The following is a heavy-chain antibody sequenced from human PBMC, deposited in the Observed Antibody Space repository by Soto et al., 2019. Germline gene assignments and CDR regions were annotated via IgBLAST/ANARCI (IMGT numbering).Heavy chain of an antibody. CDR1: GFTFSSYA. Sequence: GGSLRLSCAASGFTFSSYAMSWVRQAPWKGLEWVSAISGSGGSTYYADSVKGRFTISRDNSKNTLYLQMNSLRAEDTAVYYCAKGSQGFLEWLLFDYWGQGTLVTVSS. CDR3: AKGSQGFLEWLLFDY. CDR2: ISGSGGST. J-gene: IGHJ4*02. D-gene: IGHD3-3*01. V-gene: IGHV3-23*01.